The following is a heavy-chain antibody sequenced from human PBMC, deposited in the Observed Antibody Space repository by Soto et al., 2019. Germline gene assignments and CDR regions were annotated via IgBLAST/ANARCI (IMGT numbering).Heavy chain of an antibody. D-gene: IGHD6-6*01. V-gene: IGHV1-18*04. CDR3: ARDHQYSSSFFDS. Sequence: QVRLVLSGDELKKPGASMKVSCKASGYAFSDHGISWVRQAPGQGLEWIGWISAYNGNTNYAQKFQGRVTVTTDASTATAYMEVRSLTSDDTAVYYCARDHQYSSSFFDSWSQGTLITVSS. CDR2: ISAYNGNT. CDR1: GYAFSDHG. J-gene: IGHJ4*02.